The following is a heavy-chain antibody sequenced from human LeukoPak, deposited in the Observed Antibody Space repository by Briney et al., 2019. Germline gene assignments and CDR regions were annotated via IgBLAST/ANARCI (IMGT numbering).Heavy chain of an antibody. CDR3: AKDYCSSTSCYRGTFLDY. CDR2: IRYDGSNK. CDR1: GFTFSSYG. D-gene: IGHD2-2*01. J-gene: IGHJ4*02. V-gene: IGHV3-30*02. Sequence: GGSLRLSCAASGFTFSSYGMHRVRQAPGKGLEWVAFIRYDGSNKYYADSVKGRFTISRDNSKNTLYLQMNSLRAEDTAVYYCAKDYCSSTSCYRGTFLDYWGQGTLVTVSS.